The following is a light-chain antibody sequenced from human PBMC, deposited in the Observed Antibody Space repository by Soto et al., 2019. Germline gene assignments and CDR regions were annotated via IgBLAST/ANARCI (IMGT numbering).Light chain of an antibody. CDR2: EVS. V-gene: IGLV2-14*01. J-gene: IGLJ2*01. Sequence: QSVLTQPASVSGSPGQSITISCTGTSSDVGGYNYVSWYQQHPGKAPKLMIYEVSNRPSGVSNRFSGSKSGNTASLTISGLQAEEEADYYCSSYTSSSTLGGVFGGGPNLTVL. CDR3: SSYTSSSTLGGV. CDR1: SSDVGGYNY.